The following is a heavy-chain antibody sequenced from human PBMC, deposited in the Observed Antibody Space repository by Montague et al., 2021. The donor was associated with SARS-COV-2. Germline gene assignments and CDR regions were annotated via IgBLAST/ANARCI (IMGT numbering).Heavy chain of an antibody. CDR1: GGSLSGYY. CDR3: VRGADYDFCSGYLRYKWFDP. CDR2: INHSGNT. Sequence: SETLSLTCAVYGGSLSGYYWAWIRQTPGKGLEWIGEINHSGNTNYNPSLKSRLTISVDTSKKQFSLKLSSVTTADTAVYYCVRGADYDFCSGYLRYKWFDPWGLGTPVTVSS. J-gene: IGHJ5*02. V-gene: IGHV4-34*01. D-gene: IGHD3-3*01.